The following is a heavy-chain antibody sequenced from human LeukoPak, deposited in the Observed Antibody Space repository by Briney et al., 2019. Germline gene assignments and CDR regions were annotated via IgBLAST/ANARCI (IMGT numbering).Heavy chain of an antibody. V-gene: IGHV1-18*01. CDR1: GYTFTDYG. CDR2: ISTSSGHT. CDR3: ARGTTEFDY. D-gene: IGHD1-14*01. Sequence: GASVKVSCKSSGYTFTDYGISWVRQAPGQGFEWMGWISTSSGHTAYAQKFQGRVTLTTDTSTNTAYMDLRSLRSDDTAIFYCARGTTEFDYWGQGTLVSVSS. J-gene: IGHJ4*02.